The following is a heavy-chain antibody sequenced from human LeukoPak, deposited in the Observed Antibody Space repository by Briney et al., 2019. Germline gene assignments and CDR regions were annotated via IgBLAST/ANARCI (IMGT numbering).Heavy chain of an antibody. CDR3: ARDLLRTTPEYYFDY. CDR2: ISGSGGST. D-gene: IGHD1-7*01. J-gene: IGHJ4*02. V-gene: IGHV3-23*01. CDR1: GFTFSSYA. Sequence: GGSLRLSCAASGFTFSSYAMSWVRQAPGKGLEWVSAISGSGGSTYYADSVKGRFTISRDNSKNTLYLQMNSLRAEDTAVYYCARDLLRTTPEYYFDYWGQGTLVTVSS.